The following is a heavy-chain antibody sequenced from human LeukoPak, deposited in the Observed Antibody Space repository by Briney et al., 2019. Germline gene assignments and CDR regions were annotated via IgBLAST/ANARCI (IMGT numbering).Heavy chain of an antibody. V-gene: IGHV4-39*01. D-gene: IGHD3-22*01. CDR2: IYYSGST. Sequence: KPSETLSLTCTVSGGSISSSSYYWGWIRQPPWKGLEWIGSIYYSGSTYYNPSLKSRVTISVDTSKNQFSLKLSSVTAADTAVYYCARQTYYYDSSGYRSGYWGQGTLVTVSS. CDR1: GGSISSSSYY. J-gene: IGHJ4*02. CDR3: ARQTYYYDSSGYRSGY.